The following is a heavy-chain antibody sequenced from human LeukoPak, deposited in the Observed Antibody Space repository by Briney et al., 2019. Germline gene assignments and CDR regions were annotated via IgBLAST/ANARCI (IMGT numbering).Heavy chain of an antibody. Sequence: SETLSLTCSVSGGSVSNYYWSWIRQPPGKGLEWIGYVYYTGSTNYNPSLKSRVTMFEDKSKNQFSQRLYSVTVADTAVYYCAGEFAYSSSSYFDYWGQGSLVTVSS. V-gene: IGHV4-4*08. D-gene: IGHD6-6*01. J-gene: IGHJ4*02. CDR2: VYYTGST. CDR1: GGSVSNYY. CDR3: AGEFAYSSSSYFDY.